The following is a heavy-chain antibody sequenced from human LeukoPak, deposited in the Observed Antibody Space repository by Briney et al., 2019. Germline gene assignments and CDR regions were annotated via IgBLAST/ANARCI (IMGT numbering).Heavy chain of an antibody. CDR2: ISSSSSYI. CDR1: GFTFSSYA. J-gene: IGHJ4*02. Sequence: PGGSLRLSCAASGFTFSSYAMSWVRQAPGKGLEWVSSISSSSSYIYYADSVKGRFTISRDNAKNSLYLQMNSLRAEDTAVYYCAREKLRDGYNLDYFDYWGQGTLVTVSS. CDR3: AREKLRDGYNLDYFDY. V-gene: IGHV3-21*01. D-gene: IGHD5-24*01.